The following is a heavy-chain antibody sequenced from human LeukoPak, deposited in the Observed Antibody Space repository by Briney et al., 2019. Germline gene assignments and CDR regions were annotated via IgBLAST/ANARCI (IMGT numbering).Heavy chain of an antibody. J-gene: IGHJ4*02. CDR3: ARVSRALGRWLQYFDY. D-gene: IGHD5-24*01. CDR2: IIPILGIA. V-gene: IGHV1-69*04. CDR1: GGTFSSYA. Sequence: GASVKVSCKASGGTFSSYAISWVRQAPGQGLEWMGRIIPILGIANYAQKFQGRVTITADKSTSTAYMELSSLRSEDTAVYYCARVSRALGRWLQYFDYWGQGTLVTVSS.